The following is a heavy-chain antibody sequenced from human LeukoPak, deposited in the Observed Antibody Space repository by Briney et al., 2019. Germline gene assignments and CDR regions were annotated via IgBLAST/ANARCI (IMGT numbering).Heavy chain of an antibody. Sequence: GEALKISCKGSGYSFTSYWIGCVRQMPGKGLEWMGIIFPGDSDTRYSPSFQGQVTISADKSINTAYLQRSSLKASATAMYYCARGRYDILTGVTFSAFDYWGQGTLVTVSS. CDR2: IFPGDSDT. D-gene: IGHD3-9*01. CDR3: ARGRYDILTGVTFSAFDY. CDR1: GYSFTSYW. J-gene: IGHJ4*02. V-gene: IGHV5-51*01.